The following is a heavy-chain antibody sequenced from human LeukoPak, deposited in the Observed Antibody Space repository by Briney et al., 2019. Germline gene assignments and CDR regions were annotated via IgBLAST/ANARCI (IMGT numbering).Heavy chain of an antibody. V-gene: IGHV3-23*01. CDR1: GFTFNNYA. Sequence: PGGSLRLSCAASGFTFNNYAMSWVRQAPGKGLEWVSAISGSGGSTYYADFVKGRFTISRDTSKNTLYLQMNSLRAEDTAVYYCAKDNTYDFWSGYSSAWGHGTLVTVSS. CDR2: ISGSGGST. J-gene: IGHJ4*01. CDR3: AKDNTYDFWSGYSSA. D-gene: IGHD3-3*01.